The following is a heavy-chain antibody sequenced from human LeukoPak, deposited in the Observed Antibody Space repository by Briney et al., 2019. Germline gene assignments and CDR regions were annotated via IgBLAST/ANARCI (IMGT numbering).Heavy chain of an antibody. J-gene: IGHJ6*03. CDR1: GYTLTELS. Sequence: ASVKVSCKVSGYTLTELSMHWVRQAPGKGLEWMGGFDPEDGETIYAQKFQGRVTMTGDTSTDTAYMELSSLRSEDTAVYYCATAAAAGYYYYYMDVWGKGTTVTVSS. V-gene: IGHV1-24*01. CDR2: FDPEDGET. D-gene: IGHD6-13*01. CDR3: ATAAAAGYYYYYMDV.